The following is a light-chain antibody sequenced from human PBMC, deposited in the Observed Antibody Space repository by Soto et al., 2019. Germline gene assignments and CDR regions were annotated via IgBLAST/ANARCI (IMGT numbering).Light chain of an antibody. J-gene: IGKJ4*01. CDR3: MQITYLPLT. CDR2: EVS. CDR1: QSLIHTDAKDH. Sequence: VLSQTPLSLSVTPGQPASISCRSNQSLIHTDAKDHLYWFLQKPGQPPQLLIYEVSNRFSGVTERFSGRGSGTDFTLKISRLEYEDVGVYSCMQITYLPLTFGGGTKVEIK. V-gene: IGKV2D-29*01.